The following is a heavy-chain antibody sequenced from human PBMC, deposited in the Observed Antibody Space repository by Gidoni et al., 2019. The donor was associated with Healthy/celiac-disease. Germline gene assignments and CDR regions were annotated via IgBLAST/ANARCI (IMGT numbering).Heavy chain of an antibody. CDR1: GSTVSSNY. J-gene: IGHJ3*02. D-gene: IGHD1-26*01. V-gene: IGHV3-66*01. CDR3: ARERVGAYAFDI. CDR2: IYSGGST. Sequence: EVQLVESGGGLVQPGGSLRLSCAASGSTVSSNYMSWVRQAPGKGLEWVSVIYSGGSTYYADSVKGRFTISRDNSKNTLYLQMNSLRAEDTAVYYCARERVGAYAFDIWGQGTMVTVSS.